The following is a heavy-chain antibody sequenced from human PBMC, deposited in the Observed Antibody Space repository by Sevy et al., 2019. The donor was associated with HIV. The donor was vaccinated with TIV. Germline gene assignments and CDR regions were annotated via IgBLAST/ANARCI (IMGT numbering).Heavy chain of an antibody. J-gene: IGHJ6*02. Sequence: GESLKISCKGSGYSFSTYWIAWVRQMPGKGLELMGHIFPGDSDTRYSPSFQGQVTISADKSIRTSYLQWNSLKASDTATYYCARRGIQLRGSDYFYYGLDVWGQGTTVTVSS. CDR1: GYSFSTYW. D-gene: IGHD1-1*01. CDR2: IFPGDSDT. V-gene: IGHV5-51*01. CDR3: ARRGIQLRGSDYFYYGLDV.